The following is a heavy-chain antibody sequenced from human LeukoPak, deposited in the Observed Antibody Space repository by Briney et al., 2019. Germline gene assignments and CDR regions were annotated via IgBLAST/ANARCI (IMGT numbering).Heavy chain of an antibody. J-gene: IGHJ4*02. CDR2: IYYSGST. Sequence: SETLSLTCTVSGGSISSSSYYWGWIRQPPGKGLEWIGSIYYSGSTYYNPSLKSRATISVDTSKNQFSLKLSSVTAADTAVYYCARGGQNYYDAQEGERFDYWGQGTLVTVSS. D-gene: IGHD3-22*01. V-gene: IGHV4-39*01. CDR3: ARGGQNYYDAQEGERFDY. CDR1: GGSISSSSYY.